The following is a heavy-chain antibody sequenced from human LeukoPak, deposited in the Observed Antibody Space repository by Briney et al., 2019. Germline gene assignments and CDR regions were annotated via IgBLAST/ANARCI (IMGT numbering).Heavy chain of an antibody. CDR3: ARSDGYGLVGI. CDR1: GVSISSGSNY. J-gene: IGHJ3*02. D-gene: IGHD3-10*01. CDR2: IYSSGST. Sequence: SETLSLTCSVSGVSISSGSNYWGWIRQPPGKTLEWIGSIYSSGSTHYNPSLKSRVIILIDTAKNHFSLNLSSVTAADTAVYYCARSDGYGLVGIWGQGTMVTVSS. V-gene: IGHV4-39*07.